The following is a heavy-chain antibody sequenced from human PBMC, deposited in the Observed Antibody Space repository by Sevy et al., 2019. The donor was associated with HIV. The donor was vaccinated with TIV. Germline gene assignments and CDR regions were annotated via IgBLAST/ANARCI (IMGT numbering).Heavy chain of an antibody. Sequence: GGSLRLSCAASGFTFSSYAMNWVRQAPGKGLEWVSYISSSSSTIYYADSVKGRFTISRDNAKNSLYLQMNSLRDEDTAVYYCARDRGSSSWTHFDYWGQGTLVTVSS. CDR2: ISSSSSTI. D-gene: IGHD6-13*01. V-gene: IGHV3-48*02. J-gene: IGHJ4*02. CDR1: GFTFSSYA. CDR3: ARDRGSSSWTHFDY.